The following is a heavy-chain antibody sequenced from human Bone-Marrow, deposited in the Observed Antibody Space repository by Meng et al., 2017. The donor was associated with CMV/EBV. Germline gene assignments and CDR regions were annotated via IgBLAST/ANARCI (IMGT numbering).Heavy chain of an antibody. Sequence: ASVKVSCKASGHTFTGYYVHWVRQAPGQGLEWMGWINPNSGGTNYAQKFQGRVTMTRDTSISTAYMELSRLRSDDTAVYYCSRAGYSSSIYFDYWGQGTLVTVSS. CDR1: GHTFTGYY. D-gene: IGHD6-13*01. CDR3: SRAGYSSSIYFDY. CDR2: INPNSGGT. V-gene: IGHV1-2*02. J-gene: IGHJ4*02.